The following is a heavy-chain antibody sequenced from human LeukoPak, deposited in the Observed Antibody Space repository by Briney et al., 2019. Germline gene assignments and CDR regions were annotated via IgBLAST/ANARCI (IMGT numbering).Heavy chain of an antibody. CDR1: GFTFSSYA. CDR2: ISGSGGST. CDR3: ARPLSSTNSLGFDY. Sequence: GGSLRLSCAASGFTFSSYAMSWVRQAPGKGLEWVSAISGSGGSTYYADSVKGRFTISRDNSKNTLYLQMNSLRAEDTAVYYCARPLSSTNSLGFDYWGQGTLVTVSS. D-gene: IGHD2-2*01. J-gene: IGHJ4*02. V-gene: IGHV3-23*01.